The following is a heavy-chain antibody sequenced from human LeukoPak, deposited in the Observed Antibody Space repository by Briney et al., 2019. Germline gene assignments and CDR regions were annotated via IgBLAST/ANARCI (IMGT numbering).Heavy chain of an antibody. CDR2: ISYDGSNK. Sequence: GGSLRLSCAASGFTFSSYGMHWVRQAPGKGLEWVAVISYDGSNKHYADSVKGRFTISRDNSKNTLYLQMNSLRAEDTAVYYCAKENVLLWFGESRGFDYWGQGTLVTVSS. V-gene: IGHV3-30*18. CDR3: AKENVLLWFGESRGFDY. D-gene: IGHD3-10*01. CDR1: GFTFSSYG. J-gene: IGHJ4*02.